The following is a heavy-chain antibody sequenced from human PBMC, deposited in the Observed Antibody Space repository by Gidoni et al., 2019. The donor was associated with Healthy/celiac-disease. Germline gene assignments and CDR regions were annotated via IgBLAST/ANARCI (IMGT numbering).Heavy chain of an antibody. D-gene: IGHD1-1*01. J-gene: IGHJ4*02. CDR3: ARRRVGNFDY. Sequence: QVQLQESGPGLVKPSQTLSLTCTVSGGSISSGGYYWSWIRQDPGKGLEWIGYIYYSGNTYHNPSLKRRVTKSGDTSKNPFPPKPSPVTAADTGVYLCARRRVGNFDYWGQGTLVTVSS. V-gene: IGHV4-31*03. CDR1: GGSISSGGYY. CDR2: IYYSGNT.